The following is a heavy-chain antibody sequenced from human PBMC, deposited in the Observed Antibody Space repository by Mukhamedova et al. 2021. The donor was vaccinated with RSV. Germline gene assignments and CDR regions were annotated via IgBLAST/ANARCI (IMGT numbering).Heavy chain of an antibody. D-gene: IGHD2-15*01. V-gene: IGHV3-30*04. CDR2: MSYDGSNK. Sequence: GLEWVAVMSYDGSNKYYADSVKGRFTISRDNSKNTLYLQMNSLRAEDTAVYYCARDSWGFDYWGQGTLVTVSS. CDR3: ARDSWGFDY. J-gene: IGHJ4*02.